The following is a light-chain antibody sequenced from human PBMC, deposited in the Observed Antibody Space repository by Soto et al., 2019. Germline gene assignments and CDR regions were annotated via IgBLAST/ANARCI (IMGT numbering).Light chain of an antibody. Sequence: QLVLTQSPSASASLGASVKLTCTLSSGHSNYAIAWHQQQSEKGPRYLMKLNSDGSHSKGDGIPDRFSGSSSGAERYLTISSLQSEDEADYYCQTWVSGIVVFGGRTKLTVL. CDR3: QTWVSGIVV. CDR2: LNSDGSH. V-gene: IGLV4-69*01. J-gene: IGLJ2*01. CDR1: SGHSNYA.